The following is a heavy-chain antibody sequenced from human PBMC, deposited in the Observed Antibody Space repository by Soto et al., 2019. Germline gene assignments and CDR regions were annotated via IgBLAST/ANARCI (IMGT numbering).Heavy chain of an antibody. D-gene: IGHD2-21*01. CDR1: GFTFGNYG. Sequence: GGSLRLSCATSGFTFGNYGMNWVRQAPGKGLEWVSGISGGGGYTYYADSVKGRFTISRDPSKNTVFLEMNSLRAEDTAVYYCAKGFIVVVNVLRQDDAFDGWGQGTLVTI. CDR3: AKGFIVVVNVLRQDDAFDG. J-gene: IGHJ3*01. V-gene: IGHV3-23*01. CDR2: ISGGGGYT.